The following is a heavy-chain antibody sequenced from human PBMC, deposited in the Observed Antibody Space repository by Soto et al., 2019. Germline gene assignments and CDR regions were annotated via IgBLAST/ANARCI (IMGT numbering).Heavy chain of an antibody. CDR3: SRLGRATRPEQAFDI. CDR2: ITSKAYGGTS. V-gene: IGHV3-49*05. D-gene: IGHD5-12*01. Sequence: EVQLVESGGGLVKPGRSLRLSCTASGIAFGDNAMTWFRQAPGMGLEWVGFITSKAYGGTSHYAASVKSRFTISRDDSKSIAYLQMNSLRTEDTAVYYCSRLGRATRPEQAFDIWGRGTMVTVSS. J-gene: IGHJ3*02. CDR1: GIAFGDNA.